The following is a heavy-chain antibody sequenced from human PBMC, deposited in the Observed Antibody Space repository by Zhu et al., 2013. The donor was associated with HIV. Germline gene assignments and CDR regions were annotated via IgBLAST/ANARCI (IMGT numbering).Heavy chain of an antibody. V-gene: IGHV3-9*01. Sequence: VQLVESGGGLVQPGRSLRLSCAASGFTFDDYAMHWVRQAPGKGLEWVSGISWNSGSIGYADSVKGRFTISRDNAKNSLYLQMNSLRAEDTALYYCAKIWATTDGPDDAFDIWGQGTMVTVSS. D-gene: IGHD1-26*01. J-gene: IGHJ3*02. CDR3: AKIWATTDGPDDAFDI. CDR1: GFTFDDYA. CDR2: ISWNSGSI.